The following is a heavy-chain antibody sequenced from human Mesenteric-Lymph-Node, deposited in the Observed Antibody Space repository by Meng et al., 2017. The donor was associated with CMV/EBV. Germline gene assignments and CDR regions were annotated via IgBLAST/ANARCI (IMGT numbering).Heavy chain of an antibody. V-gene: IGHV4-39*07. CDR3: ATGGGWAGYNDY. CDR1: GGSISSNDYY. J-gene: IGHJ4*02. Sequence: SETLSLTCTVSGGSISSNDYYWGWIRQPPGKGLEWIGSINYSGSTYYNPSLRGRVTISVDTSKNQFSLKLTSVTAADTAVYFCATGGGWAGYNDYWGQGTLVTVSS. CDR2: INYSGST. D-gene: IGHD5-24*01.